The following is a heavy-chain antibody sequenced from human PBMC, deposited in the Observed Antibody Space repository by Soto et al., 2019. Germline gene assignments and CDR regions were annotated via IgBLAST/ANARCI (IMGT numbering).Heavy chain of an antibody. CDR1: GGSVSSGSYY. J-gene: IGHJ3*02. CDR3: ARVSGGAFDI. Sequence: SETLSLTCTVSGGSVSSGSYYWSWIRQPPGKGLEWIGYIYHSGSTNYNPSLKSRVTISVDRSKNQFSLKLSSVTAADTAVYYCARVSGGAFDIWGQGTMVTVSS. V-gene: IGHV4-61*01. CDR2: IYHSGST. D-gene: IGHD3-3*01.